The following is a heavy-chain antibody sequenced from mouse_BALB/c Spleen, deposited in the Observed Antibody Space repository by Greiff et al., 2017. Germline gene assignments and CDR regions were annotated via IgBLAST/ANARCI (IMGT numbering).Heavy chain of an antibody. D-gene: IGHD5-5*01. CDR3: ARRDYLAWFAY. CDR1: GYAFSSYW. CDR2: IYPGDGDT. Sequence: QVQLQQSGAELVRPGSSVKISCKASGYAFSSYWMNWVKQRPGQGLEWIGQIYPGDGDTNYNGKFKGKATLTADKSSSTAYMQLSSLTSEDSAVYFCARRDYLAWFAYWGQGTLVTVSA. J-gene: IGHJ3*01. V-gene: IGHV1-80*01.